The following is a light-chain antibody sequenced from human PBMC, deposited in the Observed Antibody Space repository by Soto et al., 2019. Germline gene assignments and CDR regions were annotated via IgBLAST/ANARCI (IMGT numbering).Light chain of an antibody. J-gene: IGLJ2*01. CDR1: TGAVTSIHW. V-gene: IGLV7-46*01. CDR3: LLSYNDARV. CDR2: DTT. Sequence: QAVVTQEPSLTVSPGGTVTLTCGSNTGAVTSIHWPYWFQQRPGQAPRTLIYDTTIKHSWTPARFSGSLLGGKAALTLSGSHPEDEADYYCLLSYNDARVFGGGTKLTVL.